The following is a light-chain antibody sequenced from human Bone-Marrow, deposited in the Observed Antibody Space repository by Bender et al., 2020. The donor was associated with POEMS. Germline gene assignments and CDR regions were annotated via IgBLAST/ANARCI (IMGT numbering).Light chain of an antibody. J-gene: IGLJ2*01. CDR2: QGF. CDR3: SSFTRAGNVV. CDR1: SSDIGTNTY. V-gene: IGLV2-14*01. Sequence: QSALIQPPSASGSPGQSVTISCTGTSSDIGTNTYVSWYQQHPGKAPKLLIYQGFERPSGVSNRFSGSKSGNTASLTISGLQAEDEADYYCSSFTRAGNVVFGGGTKVTVL.